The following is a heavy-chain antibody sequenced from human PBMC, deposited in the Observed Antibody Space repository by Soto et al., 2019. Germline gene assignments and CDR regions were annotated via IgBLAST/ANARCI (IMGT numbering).Heavy chain of an antibody. V-gene: IGHV3-30*18. Sequence: GGSLRLSCAASGFTFSSYGMHWVRQAPGKGLEWVAVISYDGSNKYYADSVKGRFTISRDNSKNTLYLQMNSLRAEDTAVYYCAKGGGIYGGDPMFYFDYWGQGTLVTVSS. CDR1: GFTFSSYG. CDR2: ISYDGSNK. CDR3: AKGGGIYGGDPMFYFDY. D-gene: IGHD2-21*02. J-gene: IGHJ4*02.